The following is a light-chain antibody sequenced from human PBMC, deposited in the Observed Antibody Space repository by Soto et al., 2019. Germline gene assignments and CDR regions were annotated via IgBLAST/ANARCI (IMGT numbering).Light chain of an antibody. CDR3: QQYANRTT. Sequence: DIVMTQSPFTLSVSPGERVTISCRASQSVSSYLAWYQQKPGQAPRLLFYGASTRATGLPARFSGSGSGAEFPLTISRLPDEDFAVYYCQQYANRTTFGQGTRLEIK. CDR2: GAS. CDR1: QSVSSY. J-gene: IGKJ5*01. V-gene: IGKV3-15*01.